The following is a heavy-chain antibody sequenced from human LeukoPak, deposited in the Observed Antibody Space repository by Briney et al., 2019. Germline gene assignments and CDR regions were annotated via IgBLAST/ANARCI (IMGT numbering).Heavy chain of an antibody. CDR2: IMQDGSEK. Sequence: GGSLRLSCAASGFTFSSYWMSWVRQAPGKGLEWVANIMQDGSEKYYVDSVKGRFTISRDNAKNSLYLQMNSLRAEDTAVYFCARGITMIVDWFDPWGQGTLVTVSS. J-gene: IGHJ5*02. CDR1: GFTFSSYW. D-gene: IGHD3-22*01. V-gene: IGHV3-7*04. CDR3: ARGITMIVDWFDP.